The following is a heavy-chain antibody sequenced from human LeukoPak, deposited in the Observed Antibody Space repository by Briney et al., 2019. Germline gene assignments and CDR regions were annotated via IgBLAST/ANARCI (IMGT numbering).Heavy chain of an antibody. V-gene: IGHV5-51*01. Sequence: GESLKISCKGSGYSFTSYWIGWVRQMPGKGLEWMGIIYLDDSDTRYSPSFQGQVTISADKSISTAYLQWSSLKASDTAMYYCARRRCGADCYADAFDIWGQGTMVTVSS. CDR1: GYSFTSYW. CDR3: ARRRCGADCYADAFDI. J-gene: IGHJ3*02. CDR2: IYLDDSDT. D-gene: IGHD2-21*02.